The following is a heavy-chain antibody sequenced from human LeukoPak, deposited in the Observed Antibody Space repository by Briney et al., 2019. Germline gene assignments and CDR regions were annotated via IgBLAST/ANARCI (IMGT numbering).Heavy chain of an antibody. D-gene: IGHD4-23*01. V-gene: IGHV1-69*04. CDR3: ARTPGSNSRAWFDP. J-gene: IGHJ5*02. CDR1: GGTFSSYA. Sequence: SVKVSCKASGGTFSSYAISWVRQAPGQGLEWMGRIIPILGIANYAQKFQGRVTITADKSTSTAYMELSSLRSEDTAVYYCARTPGSNSRAWFDPWGQGTLVTVSS. CDR2: IIPILGIA.